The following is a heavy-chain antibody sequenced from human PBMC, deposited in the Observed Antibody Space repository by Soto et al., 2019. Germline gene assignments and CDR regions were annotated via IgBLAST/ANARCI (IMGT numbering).Heavy chain of an antibody. CDR1: GGSISSYY. CDR3: ARLPRYCSSTSCYVGGWFDP. V-gene: IGHV4-59*08. D-gene: IGHD2-2*01. CDR2: IYYSGST. Sequence: SETLSLTCTVSGGSISSYYWSWIRQPPGKGLEWIGYIYYSGSTNYNPSLKSRVTISVDTSKNQFSLKLSSVTAADTAVYYCARLPRYCSSTSCYVGGWFDPWGQGTPVTVSS. J-gene: IGHJ5*02.